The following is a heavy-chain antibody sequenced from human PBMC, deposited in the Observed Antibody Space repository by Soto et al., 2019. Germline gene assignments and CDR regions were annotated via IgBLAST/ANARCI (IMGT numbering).Heavy chain of an antibody. CDR1: GGTFSSYT. CDR3: AREDDSSGYHTQHFDY. J-gene: IGHJ4*02. CDR2: IIPILGIA. D-gene: IGHD3-22*01. V-gene: IGHV1-69*08. Sequence: QVQLVQSGAEVKKPGSSVKVSCKASGGTFSSYTISWVRQAPGQGLEWMGRIIPILGIANYAQKFQGRVTITADKSTSTADMELSSLRSEDTAVYYCAREDDSSGYHTQHFDYWGQGTLVTVSS.